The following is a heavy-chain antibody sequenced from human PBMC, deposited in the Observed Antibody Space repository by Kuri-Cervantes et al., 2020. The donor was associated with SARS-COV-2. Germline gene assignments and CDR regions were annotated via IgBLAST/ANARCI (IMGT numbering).Heavy chain of an antibody. CDR1: GFTFSNAW. CDR3: TTDLPITFFGVVYYYYNMDD. V-gene: IGHV3-15*01. J-gene: IGHJ6*03. Sequence: GGSLRLSCAASGFTFSNAWMRWVRQAPGKGLEWVGRIKSKTDGGTTDYAAPVKGRFTIASADSRNTLYMQMNSLKTEDTAVYYCTTDLPITFFGVVYYYYNMDDWGKGTPVTVSS. CDR2: IKSKTDGGTT. D-gene: IGHD3-3*01.